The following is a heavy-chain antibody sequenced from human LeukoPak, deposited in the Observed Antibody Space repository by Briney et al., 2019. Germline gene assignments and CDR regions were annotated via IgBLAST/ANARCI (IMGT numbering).Heavy chain of an antibody. CDR2: IRYDGSNK. D-gene: IGHD6-6*01. J-gene: IGHJ4*02. Sequence: PGGSLRLSCAASGFTFSSYGLHWLRQAPGKGLEWVAFIRYDGSNKYYADSVKGRLTISRDNSKNTLYLQMTSLRGDDTAVYYCAKEKNSYSSSSGQGYWGQGTLVTVSS. V-gene: IGHV3-30*02. CDR3: AKEKNSYSSSSGQGY. CDR1: GFTFSSYG.